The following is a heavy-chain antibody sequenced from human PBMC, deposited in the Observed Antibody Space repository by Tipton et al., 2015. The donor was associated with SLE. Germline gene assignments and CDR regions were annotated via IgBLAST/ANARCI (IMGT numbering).Heavy chain of an antibody. CDR1: GFTFDDYG. CDR2: INWNGGST. D-gene: IGHD2-2*02. Sequence: SLRLSCAASGFTFDDYGMSWVRQAPGKGLEWVSGINWNGGSTGYADSVKGRFTISRDNAKNSLYLQMNSLRAEDTALYYCARADCSSTSCYSAYYYGMDVWGQGTTVTVSS. CDR3: ARADCSSTSCYSAYYYGMDV. V-gene: IGHV3-20*04. J-gene: IGHJ6*02.